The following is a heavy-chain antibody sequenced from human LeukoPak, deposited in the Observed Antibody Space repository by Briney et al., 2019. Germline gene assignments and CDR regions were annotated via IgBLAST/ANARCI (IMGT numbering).Heavy chain of an antibody. CDR2: IYYSGST. CDR1: GGSISSSSYY. CDR3: ARLSGTYSRGGDH. J-gene: IGHJ4*02. Sequence: PSETLSLTCTVSGGSISSSSYYWGWIRQPPGKGLGWIGSIYYSGSTHYNPSLKSRVTISVDTSKNQFSLELSSVTAADSAVYYCARLSGTYSRGGDHWGQGTLVTVSS. D-gene: IGHD1-26*01. V-gene: IGHV4-39*07.